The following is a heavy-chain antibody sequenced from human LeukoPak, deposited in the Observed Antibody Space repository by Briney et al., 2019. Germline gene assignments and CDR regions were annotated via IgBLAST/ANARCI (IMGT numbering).Heavy chain of an antibody. J-gene: IGHJ4*02. V-gene: IGHV3-48*04. Sequence: GGSLRLSCTASGFKFSSFSMNWARQAPGKGLEWLSYISSTSSAIYYADSVKGRFTISRDNAENKLYLQMNSLRAEDTAVYYCARTRERGLYYFDYWGRGTLVTVSS. CDR3: ARTRERGLYYFDY. CDR2: ISSTSSAI. CDR1: GFKFSSFS. D-gene: IGHD1-1*01.